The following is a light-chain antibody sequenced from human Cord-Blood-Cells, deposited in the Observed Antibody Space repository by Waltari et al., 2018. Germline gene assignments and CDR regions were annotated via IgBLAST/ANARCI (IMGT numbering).Light chain of an antibody. CDR1: QSVSSY. Sequence: EIVLTQSPATLSLSPGERAPLSCRDSQSVSSYLAWYQQEPGQAPRLLIYDASNRATGIPVRFSGSGSGTDFTLTISSLEPEDFAVYYCQQRSNWYTFGQGTKLEIK. CDR2: DAS. CDR3: QQRSNWYT. J-gene: IGKJ2*01. V-gene: IGKV3-11*01.